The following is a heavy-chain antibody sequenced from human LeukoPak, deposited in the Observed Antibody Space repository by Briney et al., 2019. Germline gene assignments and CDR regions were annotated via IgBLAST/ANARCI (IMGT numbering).Heavy chain of an antibody. D-gene: IGHD6-19*01. CDR2: ISGSDGST. CDR1: GFTFSSYW. J-gene: IGHJ3*02. Sequence: PGGSLRLSCAASGFTFSSYWMHWVRQAPGKGLEWVPGISGSDGSTYYADSVKGRFSISRDNSKKTLFLQMNSLRAEDTAVYYCAKSGYSSGWFRAFDIWGQGTLVTVSS. CDR3: AKSGYSSGWFRAFDI. V-gene: IGHV3-23*01.